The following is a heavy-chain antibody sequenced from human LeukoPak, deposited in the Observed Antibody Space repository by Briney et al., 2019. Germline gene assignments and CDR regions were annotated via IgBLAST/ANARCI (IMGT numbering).Heavy chain of an antibody. CDR3: ARRAWGARRGLSFDY. CDR2: INPSGGST. Sequence: ASVKVSCKASGYTFTSYYMHWVRQAPGQGLEWMGIINPSGGSTSYAQKFQGRVTMTRDTSTSTVYMELSSLRSEDTAVYYCARRAWGARRGLSFDYWGQGTLVTISS. J-gene: IGHJ4*02. V-gene: IGHV1-46*01. D-gene: IGHD1-26*01. CDR1: GYTFTSYY.